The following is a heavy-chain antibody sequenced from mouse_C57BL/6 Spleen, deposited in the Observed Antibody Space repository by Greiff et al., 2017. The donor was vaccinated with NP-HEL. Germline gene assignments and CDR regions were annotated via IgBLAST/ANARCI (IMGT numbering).Heavy chain of an antibody. CDR1: GFSLTSYG. Sequence: VKLVESGPGLVQPSQSLSITCTVSGFSLTSYGVHWVRQSPGKGLEWLGVIWRGGSTDYNAAFMSRLSITKDNSKSQVFFKMNSLQADDTAIYYCAKNGIYYGNNYYAMDYWGQGTSVTVSS. D-gene: IGHD2-1*01. J-gene: IGHJ4*01. CDR2: IWRGGST. CDR3: AKNGIYYGNNYYAMDY. V-gene: IGHV2-5*01.